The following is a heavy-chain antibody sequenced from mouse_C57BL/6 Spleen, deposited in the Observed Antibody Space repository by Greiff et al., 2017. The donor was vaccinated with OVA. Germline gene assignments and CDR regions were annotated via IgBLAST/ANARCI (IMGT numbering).Heavy chain of an antibody. V-gene: IGHV1-64*01. J-gene: IGHJ1*03. Sequence: QVQLQQPGAELVKPGASVKLSCKASGYTFTSYWMHWVKQRPGQGLEWIGMIHPNSGSTNYNEKFKSKATLTVDKSSSTAYMQISSLTSEDPAVYYWATNSPYWYFDVWGTGTTVTVSS. D-gene: IGHD4-1*01. CDR1: GYTFTSYW. CDR3: ATNSPYWYFDV. CDR2: IHPNSGST.